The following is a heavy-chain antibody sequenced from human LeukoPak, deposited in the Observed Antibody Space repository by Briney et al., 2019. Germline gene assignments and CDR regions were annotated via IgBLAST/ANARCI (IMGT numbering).Heavy chain of an antibody. CDR2: IHSSGST. D-gene: IGHD2-2*01. CDR1: SGSISGYY. J-gene: IGHJ5*02. V-gene: IGHV4-59*08. Sequence: SETLSLTCIVSSGSISGYYWSWVRQPPGKGLEWIGYIHSSGSTNYNPSLKSRVTVSVDTSKNQFSLKLSSVTAADTAVYYCVRRVSSTRSYDPWGQGTLVTVSS. CDR3: VRRVSSTRSYDP.